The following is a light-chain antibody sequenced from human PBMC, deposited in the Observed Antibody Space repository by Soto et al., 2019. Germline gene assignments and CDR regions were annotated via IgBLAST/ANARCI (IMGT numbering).Light chain of an antibody. CDR3: QQYGRGT. CDR1: QSVSSSY. J-gene: IGKJ2*01. CDR2: GAS. V-gene: IGKV3-20*01. Sequence: EIVLTQSPGTLSLSPGERATLSCRASQSVSSSYLAWYQQKPGQAPRLLIYGASSRATGIPDRFSGSGSGTDFTLTISRLEPEDSAVYYCQQYGRGTFGQGTKLEIK.